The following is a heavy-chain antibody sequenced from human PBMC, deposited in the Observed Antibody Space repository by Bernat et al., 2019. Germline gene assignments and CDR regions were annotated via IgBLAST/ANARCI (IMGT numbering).Heavy chain of an antibody. V-gene: IGHV3-11*01. J-gene: IGHJ3*02. D-gene: IGHD4-17*01. CDR2: ISSSGSTI. CDR3: ASSTVTTYFWVNAFDI. Sequence: QVQLVESGGGLVKPGGSLRLSCAASGFTFSDYYMSWIRQAPGKGLEWVSYISSSGSTIYYADSVKGRFTISRDNAKNSLYLQMNSLRAEDTAGYYCASSTVTTYFWVNAFDIWGQGTMVTVSS. CDR1: GFTFSDYY.